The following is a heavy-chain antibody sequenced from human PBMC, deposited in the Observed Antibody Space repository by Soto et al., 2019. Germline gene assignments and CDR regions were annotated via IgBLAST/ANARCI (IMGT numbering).Heavy chain of an antibody. D-gene: IGHD2-2*01. CDR1: GGSFSGYY. Sequence: QVQLQQWGAGLLKPSETLSLTCAVYGGSFSGYYWSWLRQPPGKGLAWIGEINHSGSTNYNPSLKIRVTISADTSKIQSSLILSSVTAAETAVYYCGRRILVVTAAKSTPLDYWGQGTLVTVSS. CDR3: GRRILVVTAAKSTPLDY. CDR2: INHSGST. J-gene: IGHJ4*02. V-gene: IGHV4-34*01.